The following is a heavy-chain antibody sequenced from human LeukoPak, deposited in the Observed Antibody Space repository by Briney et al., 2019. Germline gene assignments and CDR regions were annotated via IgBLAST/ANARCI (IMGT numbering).Heavy chain of an antibody. CDR2: IIPIFGTA. CDR3: ARAGYCSSTSCYEWVGYYYYGMDV. CDR1: GGTFSSYA. D-gene: IGHD2-2*01. V-gene: IGHV1-69*13. Sequence: SVKVSCKASGGTFSSYAISWVRQAPAQELERMGGIIPIFGTANYAQKFQGRVTITADESTSTAYMELSSLRSEDTAVYYCARAGYCSSTSCYEWVGYYYYGMDVWGQGTTVTVSS. J-gene: IGHJ6*02.